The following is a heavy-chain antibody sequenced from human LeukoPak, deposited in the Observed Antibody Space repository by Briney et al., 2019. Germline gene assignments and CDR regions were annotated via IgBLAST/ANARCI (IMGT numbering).Heavy chain of an antibody. J-gene: IGHJ4*02. V-gene: IGHV4-31*03. D-gene: IGHD5-18*01. CDR2: IYYSGST. CDR3: ARVSDTAVGVYYFDY. Sequence: SETLSLTCTVSGGSISSGGYYWSWIRQHPGKGLEWIGYIYYSGSTYYNPSLKSRVTISVDTSKNQFSLKLSSVTAADTAVYYCARVSDTAVGVYYFDYWGQGTLVTVSS. CDR1: GGSISSGGYY.